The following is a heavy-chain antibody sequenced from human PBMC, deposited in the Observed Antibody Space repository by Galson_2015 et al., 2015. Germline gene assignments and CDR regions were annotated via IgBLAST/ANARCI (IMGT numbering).Heavy chain of an antibody. V-gene: IGHV3-11*01. CDR3: ARWGGSWLGAFDI. J-gene: IGHJ3*02. CDR1: GFTFTDYY. CDR2: VSSSGSII. D-gene: IGHD5-24*01. Sequence: SLRLSCAASGFTFTDYYMSWIRQAPGKGLEWVSYVSSSGSIIYYVDSVKGRFTISRDNAKNSLYLQMNSLRAEDTAVYYCARWGGSWLGAFDIWGQGTMVTVSS.